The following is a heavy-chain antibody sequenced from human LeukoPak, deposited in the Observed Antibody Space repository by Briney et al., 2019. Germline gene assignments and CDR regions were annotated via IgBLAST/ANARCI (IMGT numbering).Heavy chain of an antibody. V-gene: IGHV3-49*03. CDR2: IRSKAYGGTT. Sequence: GGSLRLSCTASGFTFGDYAMSWFRQAPGKGLEWVGFIRSKAYGGTTEYAASVKGRFTISRDDSKSIAYLQMNSLKTEDTAVYYCTRDGEIYCGGDCYSDYWGQGTLVTVSS. J-gene: IGHJ4*02. CDR3: TRDGEIYCGGDCYSDY. CDR1: GFTFGDYA. D-gene: IGHD2-21*02.